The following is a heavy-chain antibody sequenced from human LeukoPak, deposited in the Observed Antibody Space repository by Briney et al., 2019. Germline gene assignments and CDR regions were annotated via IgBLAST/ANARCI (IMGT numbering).Heavy chain of an antibody. CDR2: IYYSGSA. V-gene: IGHV4-59*01. Sequence: SETLSLTCTVAGGSISGFYWGWTRQAPGKGLEWIGFIYYSGSANYNPSLKSRVTMSVDTSKNQFSLKLSSVTAADTAFYYCARDGDSSGWFDYWGQGTLVPVSS. D-gene: IGHD6-19*01. CDR1: GGSISGFY. J-gene: IGHJ4*02. CDR3: ARDGDSSGWFDY.